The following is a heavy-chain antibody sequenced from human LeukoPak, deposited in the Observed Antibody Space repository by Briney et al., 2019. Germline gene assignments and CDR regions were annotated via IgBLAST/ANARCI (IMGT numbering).Heavy chain of an antibody. CDR3: ARVVVRPPASDSTVTTVTQYYYYMDV. V-gene: IGHV1-18*01. D-gene: IGHD4-17*01. CDR1: GDTFTSYG. J-gene: IGHJ6*03. CDR2: ISAYNGNT. Sequence: ASVKVSCKASGDTFTSYGISWVRQAPGQGLEWMGWISAYNGNTNYAQKLQGRVTMTTDTSTSTAYMELRSLRSDDTAVYYCARVVVRPPASDSTVTTVTQYYYYMDVWGKETTVTVSS.